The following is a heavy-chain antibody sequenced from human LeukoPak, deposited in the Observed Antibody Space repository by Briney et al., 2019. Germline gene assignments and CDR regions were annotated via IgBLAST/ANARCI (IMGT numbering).Heavy chain of an antibody. CDR3: ARDRGATVTHFDY. J-gene: IGHJ4*02. CDR1: GGTFSGYV. D-gene: IGHD4-17*01. Sequence: SVKVSCKASGGTFSGYVISWVRQAPGQGLEWMGRIIPILGIANYAQKFQGRVTITADKSTSTAYMELSSLRSEDTAVYYCARDRGATVTHFDYWGQGTLVTVSS. CDR2: IIPILGIA. V-gene: IGHV1-69*04.